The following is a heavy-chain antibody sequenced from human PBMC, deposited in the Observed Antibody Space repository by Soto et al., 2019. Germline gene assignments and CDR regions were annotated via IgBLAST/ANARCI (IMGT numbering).Heavy chain of an antibody. Sequence: SETLSLTCTVSGGSISSGGYYWSWIRQHPGKGLEWIGYIYYSGSTYYNTSLKSRVTISVDTSKNQFSLKLSSVTAAETALFYCARAMYYYDSSGYYPWFDPWGQGTLVTVSS. V-gene: IGHV4-31*03. D-gene: IGHD3-22*01. CDR1: GGSISSGGYY. J-gene: IGHJ5*02. CDR2: IYYSGST. CDR3: ARAMYYYDSSGYYPWFDP.